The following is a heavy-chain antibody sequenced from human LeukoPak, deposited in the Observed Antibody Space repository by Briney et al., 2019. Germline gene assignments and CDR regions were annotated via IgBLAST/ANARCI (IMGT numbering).Heavy chain of an antibody. CDR1: GFTFSSYA. V-gene: IGHV3-23*01. J-gene: IGHJ5*02. CDR3: AKERAYCGGDCPNWFDP. Sequence: PGGSLRLSCAASGFTFSSYAMSWVRQAPGKGLEWVSAISGSGGSTYYADSVKGRFTISRDNSKNTLYLQMNILRAEDTAVYYCAKERAYCGGDCPNWFDPWGQGTLVTVSS. CDR2: ISGSGGST. D-gene: IGHD2-21*01.